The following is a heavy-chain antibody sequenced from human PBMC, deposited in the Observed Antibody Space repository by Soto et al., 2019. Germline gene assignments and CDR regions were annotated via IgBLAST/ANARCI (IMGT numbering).Heavy chain of an antibody. D-gene: IGHD2-2*01. CDR1: GGSFSGYY. J-gene: IGHJ5*02. V-gene: IGHV4-34*01. Sequence: SETLSLTCAVYGGSFSGYYWSWIRQPPGKGLEWIGEINHSGSTNYNPSLKSRVTISVDTSKNQFSLKLSSVTAADTAVYYCARGETECSSTSCYLPRWFDPWGQGTLVTVSS. CDR3: ARGETECSSTSCYLPRWFDP. CDR2: INHSGST.